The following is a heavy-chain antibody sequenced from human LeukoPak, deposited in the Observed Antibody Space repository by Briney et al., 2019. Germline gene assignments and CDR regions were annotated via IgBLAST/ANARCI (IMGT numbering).Heavy chain of an antibody. Sequence: ASVEVSCKTSGYTFTYDYMHWVRQAPGQGLEWMGVINPGDGTTKYAQKFQGRVTMTRDTSTSTLYMELSSLRSEDTAMYYCSKVGQLMFDYWGQGTLVTVSS. J-gene: IGHJ4*02. D-gene: IGHD1-1*01. CDR2: INPGDGTT. CDR1: GYTFTYDY. CDR3: SKVGQLMFDY. V-gene: IGHV1-46*03.